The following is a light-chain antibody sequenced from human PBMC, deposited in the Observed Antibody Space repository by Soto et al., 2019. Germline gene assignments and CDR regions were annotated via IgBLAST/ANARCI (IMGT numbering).Light chain of an antibody. CDR3: QQRSNWLT. Sequence: EIVLTQSPATLSLSPGERATLSCRASQSVGSYLAWYQQKPVQAPRLLIYYASNRATDIPARFSGSGSGTDFHLNIRSLEPEAFAVYFCQQRSNWLTFGGGTKVEIQ. CDR1: QSVGSY. CDR2: YAS. J-gene: IGKJ4*01. V-gene: IGKV3-11*01.